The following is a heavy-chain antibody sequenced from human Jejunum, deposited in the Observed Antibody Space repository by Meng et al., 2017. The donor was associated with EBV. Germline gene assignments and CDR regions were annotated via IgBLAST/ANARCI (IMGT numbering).Heavy chain of an antibody. CDR1: GYSRSNSNW. D-gene: IGHD1-1*01. J-gene: IGHJ4*02. CDR2: IYYTGTT. Sequence: LAESVPGLGKPSAPLALPCAVSGYSRSNSNWWGWIRQPPGKGLEWIGYIYYTGTTYYNPSLKSRVTMSIDTSKNHFSLKLTSVTTMDTAVYYCAKRMPGTGFDYWGQGTLVTVSS. CDR3: AKRMPGTGFDY. V-gene: IGHV4-28*01.